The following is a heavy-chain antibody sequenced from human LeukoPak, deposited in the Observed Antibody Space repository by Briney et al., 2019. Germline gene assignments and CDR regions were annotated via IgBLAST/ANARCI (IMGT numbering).Heavy chain of an antibody. CDR2: ISSSGSDI. Sequence: PGGSLRLSCAASGFTFSNYEMHWVRQAPGKGLEWVSYISSSGSDIYYADSVKGRFTISRDNAKNSLYLHMNSLRAEDTAVYYCAREGHKADIWGQGTMVTVSS. J-gene: IGHJ3*02. V-gene: IGHV3-48*03. CDR3: AREGHKADI. CDR1: GFTFSNYE.